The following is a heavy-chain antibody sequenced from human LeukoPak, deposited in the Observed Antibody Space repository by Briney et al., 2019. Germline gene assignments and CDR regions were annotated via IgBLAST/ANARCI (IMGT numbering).Heavy chain of an antibody. Sequence: ASVKVSCKASGYTFTSYYMHWVRQAPGQGLEWMGWINPHSGGTDHAQKFQGRVTMTRDTSISTAYMELSRLRSEDTAVYYCARGPSITMVRGGQWYYYMDVWGKGTTVTISS. CDR1: GYTFTSYY. CDR2: INPHSGGT. D-gene: IGHD3-10*01. V-gene: IGHV1-2*02. CDR3: ARGPSITMVRGGQWYYYMDV. J-gene: IGHJ6*03.